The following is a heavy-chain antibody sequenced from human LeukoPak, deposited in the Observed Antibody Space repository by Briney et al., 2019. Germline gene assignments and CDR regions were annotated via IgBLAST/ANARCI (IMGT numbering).Heavy chain of an antibody. Sequence: ASVKVSCTASGYSFSIYDITWARQAPGQGLEYLGWISATDGTTNYAQKVQDRVTMTTDTSTSTAYLELRSLRAEDTAVYYCARCGAAVTTHFSHWGQGTLVTVSS. CDR1: GYSFSIYD. J-gene: IGHJ4*02. CDR3: ARCGAAVTTHFSH. CDR2: ISATDGTT. D-gene: IGHD4-17*01. V-gene: IGHV1-18*01.